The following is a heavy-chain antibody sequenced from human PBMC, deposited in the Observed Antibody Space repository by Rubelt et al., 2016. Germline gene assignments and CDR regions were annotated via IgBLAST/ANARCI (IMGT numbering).Heavy chain of an antibody. CDR2: ISAYNGNT. Sequence: APGQGLEWMGWISAYNGNTNYPQKFLGRVSMTTDSSTNTAYMGLRSLRSDDTAVYYCARGYFDSTGDFDYWGQGTLVTVSS. CDR3: ARGYFDSTGDFDY. D-gene: IGHD3-22*01. V-gene: IGHV1-18*01. J-gene: IGHJ4*02.